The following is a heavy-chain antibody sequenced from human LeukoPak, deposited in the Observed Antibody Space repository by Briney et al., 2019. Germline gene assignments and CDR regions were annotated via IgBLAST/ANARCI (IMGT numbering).Heavy chain of an antibody. Sequence: GGSLRLSCAASGFTFSSYWMSWVRQAPGKGLEWVAVISYDGSNKYYADSVKGRFTISRDNFKSTLYLQMNSLRADDTAVYYCVKGGTHYHGSGYCYLDLSDWGQGTHVTVSS. J-gene: IGHJ4*02. CDR1: GFTFSSYW. V-gene: IGHV3-30*18. D-gene: IGHD2-21*02. CDR2: ISYDGSNK. CDR3: VKGGTHYHGSGYCYLDLSD.